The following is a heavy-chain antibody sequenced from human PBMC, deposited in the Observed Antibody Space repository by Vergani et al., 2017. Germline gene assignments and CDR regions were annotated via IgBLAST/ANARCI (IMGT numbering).Heavy chain of an antibody. D-gene: IGHD1-14*01. CDR2: TWYDGNNK. J-gene: IGHJ5*02. V-gene: IGHV3-33*01. Sequence: QVQLVESGGGVVQPGRSLRLSCAASGFTFNQYGMHWVRQAPGKGLEWVAVTWYDGNNKQYADSVKGRFTISRDNSKSTMYLQMSSLRDEDTGVYYCARDLRLLYNRFDPWGQGTLVTGPS. CDR1: GFTFNQYG. CDR3: ARDLRLLYNRFDP.